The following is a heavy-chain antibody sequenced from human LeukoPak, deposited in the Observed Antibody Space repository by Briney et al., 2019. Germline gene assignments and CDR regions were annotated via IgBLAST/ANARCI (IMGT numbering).Heavy chain of an antibody. CDR3: ARMFTRVGATDY. V-gene: IGHV2-70*11. CDR1: GFSLSTSGMC. J-gene: IGHJ4*02. CDR2: IDWDDVK. D-gene: IGHD1-26*01. Sequence: SGPALVKPTQTLTLTCTFSGFSLSTSGMCVSWIRQPPGKALEWLARIDWDDVKYYSTSLKTRPTISKDTSKNQVVLTMTNMDPVDTATYYCARMFTRVGATDYWGQGTLVTVSS.